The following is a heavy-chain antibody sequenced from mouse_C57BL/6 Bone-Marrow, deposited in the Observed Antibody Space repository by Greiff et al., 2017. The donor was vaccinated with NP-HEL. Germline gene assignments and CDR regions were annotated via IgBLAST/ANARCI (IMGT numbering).Heavy chain of an antibody. V-gene: IGHV5-6*01. J-gene: IGHJ1*03. CDR3: ARHKYDGLPSWYFDV. Sequence: EVKLVESGGDLVKPGGSLKLSCAASGFTFSSYGMSWVRQTPDQRLEWVATISSGGSYTYYPDSVKGRFTISRDKAKNTLYLQMSSLKSEDTAVYYCARHKYDGLPSWYFDVWGTGTTVTVSS. CDR1: GFTFSSYG. D-gene: IGHD2-3*01. CDR2: ISSGGSYT.